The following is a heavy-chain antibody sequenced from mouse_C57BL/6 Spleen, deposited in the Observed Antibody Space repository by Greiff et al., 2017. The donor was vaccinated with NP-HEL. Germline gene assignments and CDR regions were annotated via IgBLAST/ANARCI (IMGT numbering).Heavy chain of an antibody. D-gene: IGHD2-4*01. J-gene: IGHJ3*01. Sequence: QVQLQQSGPELVKPGASVKISCKASGYAFSSSWMNWVKQRPGKGLEWIGRIYPGDGDTNYNGKFKGKATLTADKSSSTAYMQLSSLTSEDSAVYFWAREEAYDYEEFAYGGQGTLVTVSA. CDR1: GYAFSSSW. CDR3: AREEAYDYEEFAY. CDR2: IYPGDGDT. V-gene: IGHV1-82*01.